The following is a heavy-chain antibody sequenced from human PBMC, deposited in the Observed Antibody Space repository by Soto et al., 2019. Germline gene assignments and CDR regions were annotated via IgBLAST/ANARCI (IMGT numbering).Heavy chain of an antibody. J-gene: IGHJ4*02. Sequence: GGSLRLSCAASGFTFSSYAMSWVRQAPGKGLEWVSAISGSGGSTYYADSVKGRFTISRDNSKNTLYLQMNSLRAEDTAVYYCAKDRPSSSLKGRGQVGFDYWGQGTLVTVSS. CDR3: AKDRPSSSLKGRGQVGFDY. D-gene: IGHD6-13*01. V-gene: IGHV3-23*01. CDR2: ISGSGGST. CDR1: GFTFSSYA.